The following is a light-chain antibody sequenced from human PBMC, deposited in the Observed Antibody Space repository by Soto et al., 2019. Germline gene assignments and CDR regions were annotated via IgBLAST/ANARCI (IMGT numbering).Light chain of an antibody. CDR2: ESN. V-gene: IGLV1-47*01. J-gene: IGLJ3*02. Sequence: QSVLTQPPSASGTPGQMVTISCSGRRSNIGSNHVYWYQQVPGTAPKLLIYESNQWPSGVPVRFSGSKSGTSASLAISGLRSEDEADYYCASWDDSLRGGVFGGGTKLTVL. CDR1: RSNIGSNH. CDR3: ASWDDSLRGGV.